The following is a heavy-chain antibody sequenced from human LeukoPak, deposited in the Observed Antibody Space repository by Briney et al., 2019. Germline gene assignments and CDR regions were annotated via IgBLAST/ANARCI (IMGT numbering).Heavy chain of an antibody. J-gene: IGHJ4*02. CDR2: ISSSSSYI. Sequence: PGGSLRLSCAASGFTFDDYGMSWVRQAPGKGLEWVSSISSSSSYIYYADSVKGRFTISRDNAKNSLYLQMNSLRAEDTAVYYCARGPPFDYWGQGTLVTVSS. V-gene: IGHV3-21*01. CDR3: ARGPPFDY. CDR1: GFTFDDYG.